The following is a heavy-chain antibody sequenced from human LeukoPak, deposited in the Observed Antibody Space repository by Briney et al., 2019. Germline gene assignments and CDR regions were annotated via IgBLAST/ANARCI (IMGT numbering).Heavy chain of an antibody. Sequence: PGGSLRLSCAASGFTFSSYGMHWVRQAPGKGLEWVAVIWYDGSNKYYADSVKGRFTISRDNSKNTLYLQMNSLRAEDTAVYYCARVGYYGSGSYYYYYGMDVWGQGTTVTVSS. D-gene: IGHD3-10*01. CDR2: IWYDGSNK. CDR3: ARVGYYGSGSYYYYYGMDV. CDR1: GFTFSSYG. V-gene: IGHV3-33*01. J-gene: IGHJ6*02.